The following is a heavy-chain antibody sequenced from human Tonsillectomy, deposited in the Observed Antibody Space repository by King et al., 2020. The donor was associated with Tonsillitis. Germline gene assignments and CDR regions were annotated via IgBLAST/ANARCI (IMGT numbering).Heavy chain of an antibody. CDR3: ARGYYDILTGYHSFADY. D-gene: IGHD3-9*01. Sequence: VQLQESGPGLVKPSQTLSLTCTVSGGSISGGDHYWGWIRQPAGKGLGGVGGLYSRGSTNYNPSLKGRGCIWVDTSKNQGSLKLSSVTAADTAVYYWARGYYDILTGYHSFADYWGQGSLVTVSS. J-gene: IGHJ4*02. CDR2: LYSRGST. CDR1: GGSISGGDHY. V-gene: IGHV4-61*02.